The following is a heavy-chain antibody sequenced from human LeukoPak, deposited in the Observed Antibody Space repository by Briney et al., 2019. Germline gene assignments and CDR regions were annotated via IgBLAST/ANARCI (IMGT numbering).Heavy chain of an antibody. CDR1: GGSISSGGYS. CDR3: ARGRARLLWFGELLRSGYWFDP. CDR2: IYHSGST. Sequence: SETLSLTCAVSGGSISSGGYSWSWIRQPPGKGLEWIGYIYHSGSTYYNPSHKSRVTISVDRSKNQFSLKLSSVTAADTAVYYCARGRARLLWFGELLRSGYWFDPWGQGTLVTVSS. J-gene: IGHJ5*02. D-gene: IGHD3-10*01. V-gene: IGHV4-30-2*01.